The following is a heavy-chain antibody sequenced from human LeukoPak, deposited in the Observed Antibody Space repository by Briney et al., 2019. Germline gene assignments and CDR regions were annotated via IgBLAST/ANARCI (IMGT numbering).Heavy chain of an antibody. V-gene: IGHV1-8*01. CDR2: MNPVSGNA. D-gene: IGHD6-13*01. J-gene: IGHJ4*02. Sequence: ASVSVSCTASGYTFTNFDINWVRQAPGQGLEWMGWMNPVSGNAGSAQKCQGRVTLTRDTSISTAYMELSSRRSDDTAFYYCARAPMGAAALYWGQGTLVTVSS. CDR1: GYTFTNFD. CDR3: ARAPMGAAALY.